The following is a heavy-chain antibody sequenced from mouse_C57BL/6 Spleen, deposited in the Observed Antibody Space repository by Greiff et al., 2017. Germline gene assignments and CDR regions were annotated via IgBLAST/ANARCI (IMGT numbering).Heavy chain of an antibody. J-gene: IGHJ4*01. CDR3: ARRHYAMDY. V-gene: IGHV1-82*01. CDR1: GYAFGSSG. Sequence: VKLMESGPELVKPGASVKFSCKASGYAFGSSGMNWVKQRPGKGLEWIGRIYPGDGDTNYNGKFKGKATLTADKSSSTAYMQLSSLTSEDSAVYFCARRHYAMDYWGQGTSVTVSS. CDR2: IYPGDGDT.